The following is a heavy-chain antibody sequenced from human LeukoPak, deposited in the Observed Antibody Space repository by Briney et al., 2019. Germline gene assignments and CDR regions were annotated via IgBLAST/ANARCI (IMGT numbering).Heavy chain of an antibody. D-gene: IGHD3-10*01. CDR1: GYLFSNYW. J-gene: IGHJ4*02. Sequence: GESLKISCKGSGYLFSNYWIAWVRQMPGKGLEWMGIIYPGDSDTRYSPSFQGQVTISADKSISTASLQWSSLKASDTAIYYCARGIAGYNSRGSDYWGQGTLVTVSS. CDR3: ARGIAGYNSRGSDY. V-gene: IGHV5-51*01. CDR2: IYPGDSDT.